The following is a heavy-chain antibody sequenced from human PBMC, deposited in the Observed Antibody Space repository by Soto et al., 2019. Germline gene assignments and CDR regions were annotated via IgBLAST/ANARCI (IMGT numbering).Heavy chain of an antibody. Sequence: TGGSMRLSCTASGFTFGDYAMSWFRQAPGKGLEWVGFIRSKAYGGTTEYAASVKGRFTISRDDSKSIAYLQMNSLKTEDTAVYYCTSRSGWYSNAFDIWGQGTMVTVSS. CDR2: IRSKAYGGTT. CDR1: GFTFGDYA. J-gene: IGHJ3*02. V-gene: IGHV3-49*03. D-gene: IGHD6-19*01. CDR3: TSRSGWYSNAFDI.